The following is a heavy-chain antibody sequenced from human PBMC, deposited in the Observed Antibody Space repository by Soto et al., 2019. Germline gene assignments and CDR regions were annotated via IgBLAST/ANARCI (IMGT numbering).Heavy chain of an antibody. D-gene: IGHD3-22*01. J-gene: IGHJ4*02. V-gene: IGHV1-18*04. CDR1: GYTFTSYG. Sequence: SVKVSCKASGYTFTSYGISWVRQAPGQGLEWMGWISAYNGNTNYAQKLQGRVTMTTDTSTSTAYMELRSLRSDDTAVYYCARDRYYDSSGPFDYWGQGTLVTVSS. CDR3: ARDRYYDSSGPFDY. CDR2: ISAYNGNT.